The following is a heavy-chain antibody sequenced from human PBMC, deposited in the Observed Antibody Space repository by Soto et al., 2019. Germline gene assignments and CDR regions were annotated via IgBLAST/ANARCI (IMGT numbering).Heavy chain of an antibody. CDR2: ISYDGSNK. Sequence: PGGSLRLSCAASGFTFSSYAMHWVRQAPGKGLEWVAVISYDGSNKYYADSVKGRFTISRDNSKNTLYLQMNSLRAEDTAVYYCARERGYSYAFDYWGQGTLVTVSS. CDR1: GFTFSSYA. V-gene: IGHV3-30-3*01. CDR3: ARERGYSYAFDY. D-gene: IGHD5-18*01. J-gene: IGHJ4*02.